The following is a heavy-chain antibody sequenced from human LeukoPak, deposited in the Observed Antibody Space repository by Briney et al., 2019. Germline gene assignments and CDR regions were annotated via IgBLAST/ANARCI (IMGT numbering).Heavy chain of an antibody. D-gene: IGHD3/OR15-3a*01. Sequence: SETLSLTCTVSGVSISSSNSYWGWIRQPPGKGLEWIGSIYYSGNTYYNASLKSQVSISIDTSKNQFSLRLTSVTAADTAVYYCARQTGSGLFILPGGQGTLVTVYS. CDR3: ARQTGSGLFILP. J-gene: IGHJ4*02. CDR2: IYYSGNT. V-gene: IGHV4-39*01. CDR1: GVSISSSNSY.